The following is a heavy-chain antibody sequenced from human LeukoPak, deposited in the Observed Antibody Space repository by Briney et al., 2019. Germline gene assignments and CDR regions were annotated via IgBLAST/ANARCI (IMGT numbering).Heavy chain of an antibody. J-gene: IGHJ4*02. CDR2: TYYRSKWHN. D-gene: IGHD4-11*01. V-gene: IGHV6-1*01. CDR3: AGTTDYSSFLAY. Sequence: SLTLSLTCAISGDSVSSNSAVWNWIRQSPSRGLEWLGRTYYRSKWHNEYAESVKSRISINSDTSKNQFSLQLNSVTPEDTAEYYCAGTTDYSSFLAYWGQGTLVTVSS. CDR1: GDSVSSNSAV.